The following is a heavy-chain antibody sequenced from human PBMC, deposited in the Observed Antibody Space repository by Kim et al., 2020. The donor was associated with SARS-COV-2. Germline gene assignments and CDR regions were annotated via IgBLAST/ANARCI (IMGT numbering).Heavy chain of an antibody. CDR1: GYSFTSYW. J-gene: IGHJ6*02. CDR3: ARQGSTAMVTYYYYYGMDV. Sequence: GESLKISCKGSGYSFTSYWIGWVRQMPGKGLEWMGIIYPGDSDTRYSPSFQGQVTISADKSISTAYLQWSSLKASDTAMYYCARQGSTAMVTYYYYYGMDVWGQGPTVTVSS. V-gene: IGHV5-51*01. D-gene: IGHD5-18*01. CDR2: IYPGDSDT.